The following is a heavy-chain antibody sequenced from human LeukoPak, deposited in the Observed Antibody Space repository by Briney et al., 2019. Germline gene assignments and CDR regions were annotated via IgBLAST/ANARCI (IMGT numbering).Heavy chain of an antibody. Sequence: SETLSLTCAVYGGSFSGYYWSWIRQPPGKGLEWIGEINHSGSTNDNPSLKSRVTISVDTSKNQFSLKLSSVTAADTAVYYCAGGDFWSGYYRGNWFDPWGQGTLVTVSS. J-gene: IGHJ5*02. CDR2: INHSGST. D-gene: IGHD3-3*01. V-gene: IGHV4-34*01. CDR1: GGSFSGYY. CDR3: AGGDFWSGYYRGNWFDP.